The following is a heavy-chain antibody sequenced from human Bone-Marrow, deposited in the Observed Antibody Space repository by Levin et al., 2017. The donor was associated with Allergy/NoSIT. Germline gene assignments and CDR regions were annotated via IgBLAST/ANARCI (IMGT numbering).Heavy chain of an antibody. CDR3: ARGRRYCSSTSCPPGY. CDR2: MNPNSGNT. CDR1: GYTFTSYD. V-gene: IGHV1-8*01. J-gene: IGHJ4*02. Sequence: ASVKVSCKASGYTFTSYDINWVRQATGQGLEWMGWMNPNSGNTGYAQKFQGRVTMTRNTSISTAYMELSSLRSEDTAVYYCARGRRYCSSTSCPPGYWGQGTLVTVSS. D-gene: IGHD2-2*01.